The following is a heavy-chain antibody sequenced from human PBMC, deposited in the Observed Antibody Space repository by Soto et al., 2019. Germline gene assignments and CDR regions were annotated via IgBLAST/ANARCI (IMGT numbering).Heavy chain of an antibody. Sequence: VASVKVSCKASGGTFSSYAISWVRQAPGQGLEWMGGIIPIFGTANYAQKFQGRVTITADESTSTAYMELSSLRSEDTAVYYCARDLEYSSSSFWLDPSGQGPLVTVYS. CDR1: GGTFSSYA. J-gene: IGHJ5*02. V-gene: IGHV1-69*13. CDR3: ARDLEYSSSSFWLDP. CDR2: IIPIFGTA. D-gene: IGHD6-6*01.